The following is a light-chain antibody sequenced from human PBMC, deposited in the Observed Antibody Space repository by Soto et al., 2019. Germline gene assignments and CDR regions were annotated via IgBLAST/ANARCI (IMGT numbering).Light chain of an antibody. V-gene: IGKV1-27*01. CDR3: QKYNSAPLT. CDR1: QGIGVY. J-gene: IGKJ4*01. CDR2: AAS. Sequence: DIQMTQSPSSLSASLGDRVTITCRASQGIGVYLAWFQQKPGNDPKLLIYAASTLQSGVPSRFSGSGSGTDFTLTISSLQAEDVAIYYCQKYNSAPLTFGGGTKVEIK.